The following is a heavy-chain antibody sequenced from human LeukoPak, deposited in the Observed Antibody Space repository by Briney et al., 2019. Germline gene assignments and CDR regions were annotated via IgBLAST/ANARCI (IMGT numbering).Heavy chain of an antibody. D-gene: IGHD6-13*01. V-gene: IGHV3-23*01. Sequence: AGGSLRLSCAASGFTFSTHAMSWVRQAPGKGLEWVSAISESGDTTWYTDSVKGRFTISSDNSKNTLYLQMNSLRAEDTAVYYCAKDKTRAAYWGQGTLVTVSS. CDR3: AKDKTRAAY. CDR2: ISESGDTT. CDR1: GFTFSTHA. J-gene: IGHJ4*02.